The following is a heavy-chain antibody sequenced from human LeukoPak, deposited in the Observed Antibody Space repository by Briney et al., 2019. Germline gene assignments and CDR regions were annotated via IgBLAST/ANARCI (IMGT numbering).Heavy chain of an antibody. D-gene: IGHD6-13*01. J-gene: IGHJ6*02. CDR2: IYTSGST. V-gene: IGHV4-61*02. CDR3: ARDTAAATYYYYGMDV. Sequence: SETLSLTCTVSGGSISSGSYYWNWIRQPAGKGLEWIGRIYTSGSTNYNPSLKSRVTISVDTSKNQFSLKLSSVTAADTAVYYRARDTAAATYYYYGMDVWGQGTTVTVSS. CDR1: GGSISSGSYY.